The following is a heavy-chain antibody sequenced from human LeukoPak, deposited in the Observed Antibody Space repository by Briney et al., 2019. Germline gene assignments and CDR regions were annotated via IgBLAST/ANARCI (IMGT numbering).Heavy chain of an antibody. V-gene: IGHV4-39*01. CDR2: IYYSGST. CDR3: ARHYSDGGPTPDHGWGGIMSPFDY. D-gene: IGHD5-18*01. Sequence: GSLRLSCAASGFTFSSYEMNWVRQAPGKGLEWVGSIYYSGSTYYNPSLKSRVTISVDTSKNQFSLKLSSVTAADTAVYYCARHYSDGGPTPDHGWGGIMSPFDYWGQGTLVTVSS. J-gene: IGHJ4*02. CDR1: GFTFSSYE.